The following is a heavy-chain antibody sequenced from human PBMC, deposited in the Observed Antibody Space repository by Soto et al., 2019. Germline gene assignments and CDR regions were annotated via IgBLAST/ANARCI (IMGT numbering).Heavy chain of an antibody. Sequence: SLKVSSKSSGYTFTSYYLHWVCHAPGQGLEWMGIINPSGGSTSYAQKFQGRVTMTTDKSTSTVYMELSSLRSEDTAVYYCARANLGYCSGGSCYYFDYWGQGTLVTVSS. V-gene: IGHV1-46*01. CDR3: ARANLGYCSGGSCYYFDY. CDR2: INPSGGST. J-gene: IGHJ4*02. CDR1: GYTFTSYY. D-gene: IGHD2-15*01.